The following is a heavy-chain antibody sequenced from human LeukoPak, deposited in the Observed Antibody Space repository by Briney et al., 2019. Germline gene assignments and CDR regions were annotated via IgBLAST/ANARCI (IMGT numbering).Heavy chain of an antibody. V-gene: IGHV1-24*01. CDR1: GYTLTELS. Sequence: ASVKVSCKVSGYTLTELSMHWVRQAPGKGLEWMGGFDPEDGETIYAQKFQGRVSMTEDTSTDTAYMELSSLRSEDTAVYYCATKDIVVVPAAMLYDAFDIWGQGTMVTVSS. J-gene: IGHJ3*02. D-gene: IGHD2-2*01. CDR3: ATKDIVVVPAAMLYDAFDI. CDR2: FDPEDGET.